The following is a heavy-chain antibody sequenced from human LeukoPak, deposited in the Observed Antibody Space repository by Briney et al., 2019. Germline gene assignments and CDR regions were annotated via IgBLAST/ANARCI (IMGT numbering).Heavy chain of an antibody. CDR3: ASRPTSAAVAPSDY. D-gene: IGHD6-19*01. J-gene: IGHJ4*02. V-gene: IGHV3-53*01. Sequence: GGSLRLSCAASGFTVSGNYMSWVRQAPGKGLEWVSVIYSGGSTYYAGSVKGRFTVSRDNSKNTLYLQMNSLRVEDTATYYCASRPTSAAVAPSDYWGQGTLVTVSS. CDR1: GFTVSGNY. CDR2: IYSGGST.